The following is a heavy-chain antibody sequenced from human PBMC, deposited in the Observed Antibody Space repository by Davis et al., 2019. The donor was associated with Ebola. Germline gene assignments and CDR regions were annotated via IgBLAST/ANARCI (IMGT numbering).Heavy chain of an antibody. CDR3: ARGRFYCSSTNCYWFDH. CDR1: GFTFSDYY. J-gene: IGHJ5*02. CDR2: ISDSGTTM. V-gene: IGHV3-11*04. Sequence: GESLKISCAASGFTFSDYYMSWIRQAPGKGLEWVSYISDSGTTMYFADSVKGRFTVSRDNAKNSLYLQMNSLRAEDTAVYYCARGRFYCSSTNCYWFDHWGQGTLVTVSS. D-gene: IGHD2-2*01.